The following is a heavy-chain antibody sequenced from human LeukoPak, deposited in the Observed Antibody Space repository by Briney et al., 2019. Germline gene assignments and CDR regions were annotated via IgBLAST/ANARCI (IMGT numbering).Heavy chain of an antibody. Sequence: ASVKVSCKASGYTFTSYGISWVRQAPGQGLEWMGWISAYNGNTNYAQKLQGGVTMTIDTSTSTAYMELRSLRSDDTAMYYCARAVAAADIDYWGQGTLVTVSS. CDR2: ISAYNGNT. J-gene: IGHJ4*02. CDR1: GYTFTSYG. CDR3: ARAVAAADIDY. D-gene: IGHD6-13*01. V-gene: IGHV1-18*01.